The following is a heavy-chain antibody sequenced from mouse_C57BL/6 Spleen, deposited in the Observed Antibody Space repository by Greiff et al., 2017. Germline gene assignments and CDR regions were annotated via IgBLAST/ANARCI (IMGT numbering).Heavy chain of an antibody. J-gene: IGHJ2*01. CDR2: IHPNSGST. D-gene: IGHD2-5*01. CDR3: ARVSKGAFDY. CDR1: GYTFTSYW. V-gene: IGHV1-64*01. Sequence: QVQLQQPGAELVKPGASVKLSCKASGYTFTSYWMHWVKQRPGQGLEWIGMIHPNSGSTNYNETFKSKATLTVDKSSSTAYMQLSSLTSEDSAVYYCARVSKGAFDYWGQGTTLTVSS.